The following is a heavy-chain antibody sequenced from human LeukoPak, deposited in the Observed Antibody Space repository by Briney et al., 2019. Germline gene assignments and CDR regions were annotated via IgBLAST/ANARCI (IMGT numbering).Heavy chain of an antibody. Sequence: PSETLSLTCAVSGGSFSGYYWSWIRQPPGKGLEWVGEINHSGSTNYNPSLKSRVTMSVDTSKNQFSLKLSSVTAADTAVYYCARGWYSSSATDYYYYGMDVWGQGTTVTVSS. CDR2: INHSGST. J-gene: IGHJ6*02. V-gene: IGHV4-34*01. CDR3: ARGWYSSSATDYYYYGMDV. D-gene: IGHD6-6*01. CDR1: GGSFSGYY.